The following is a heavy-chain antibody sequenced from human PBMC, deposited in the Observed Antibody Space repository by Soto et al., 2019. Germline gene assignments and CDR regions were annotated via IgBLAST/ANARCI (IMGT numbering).Heavy chain of an antibody. CDR2: IYYSGST. D-gene: IGHD3-9*01. CDR1: GGSISSSSYY. J-gene: IGHJ5*02. Sequence: PSETLSLTCTVSGGSISSSSYYWGWIRQPPGKGLEWIGYIYYSGSTNYNPSLKSRVTISVDTSKNQFSLKLSSVTAADTAVYYCARELYYDISTGPLGWFDPWGQGTLVTVSS. V-gene: IGHV4-61*01. CDR3: ARELYYDISTGPLGWFDP.